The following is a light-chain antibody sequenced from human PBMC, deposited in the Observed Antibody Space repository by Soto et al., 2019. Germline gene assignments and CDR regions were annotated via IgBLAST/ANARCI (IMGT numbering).Light chain of an antibody. CDR1: RSNIGAGYD. J-gene: IGLJ2*01. V-gene: IGLV1-40*01. CDR3: QSYDSSQDVV. CDR2: GNN. Sequence: QSVLTQPPSVSGAPGQRVTISCTGSRSNIGAGYDVHWYQQLPGTAPKLLIYGNNNRPSGVPDRFSGSKSGTSASLAITGLQAEDEADYYCQSYDSSQDVVFGGGTKLTVL.